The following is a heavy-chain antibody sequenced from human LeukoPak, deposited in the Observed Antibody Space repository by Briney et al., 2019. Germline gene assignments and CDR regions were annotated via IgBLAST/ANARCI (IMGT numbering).Heavy chain of an antibody. J-gene: IGHJ4*02. D-gene: IGHD5-18*01. CDR3: ARASGDIVETATMGSY. CDR1: GFTFSSYS. CDR2: ISSSSSSSI. Sequence: GGSLRLSCAASGFTFSSYSMNWVRQAPGKGLEWVSSISSSSSSSIYYADSVKGRFTISRDNAKNSLYLQMNSLRAEDTAVYYCARASGDIVETATMGSYWGQGTLVTVSS. V-gene: IGHV3-21*01.